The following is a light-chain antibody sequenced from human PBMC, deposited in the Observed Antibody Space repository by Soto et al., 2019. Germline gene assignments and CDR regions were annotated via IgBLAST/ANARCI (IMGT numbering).Light chain of an antibody. CDR2: GNS. CDR3: QSYDSSLSVRYV. J-gene: IGLJ1*01. V-gene: IGLV1-40*01. Sequence: QSVLTQPPSVSGAPGQRGTISCTGSSSNIGAGYDVHWYQQLPGTAPKLLIYGNSNRPSGVPDRFSGSKSGTSASLAITGLQAEDEADYYCQSYDSSLSVRYVFGTGTKVTVL. CDR1: SSNIGAGYD.